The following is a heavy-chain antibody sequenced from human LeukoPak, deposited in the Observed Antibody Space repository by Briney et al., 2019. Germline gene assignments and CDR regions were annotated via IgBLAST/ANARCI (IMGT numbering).Heavy chain of an antibody. D-gene: IGHD3-10*01. V-gene: IGHV4-59*01. CDR3: ARDSTMVRGVIGHFDC. Sequence: PSETLSLTCTVSGGSISNYYWSWIRQPPGEALEWIGYIYYSGSTNYNPSLKSRVTISVDPSKNQFSLKLSSVTAADTAVYYCARDSTMVRGVIGHFDCWGQGTLVTVSS. CDR2: IYYSGST. J-gene: IGHJ4*02. CDR1: GGSISNYY.